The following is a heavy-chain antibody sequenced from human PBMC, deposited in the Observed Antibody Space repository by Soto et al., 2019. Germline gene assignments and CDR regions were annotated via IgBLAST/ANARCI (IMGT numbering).Heavy chain of an antibody. CDR2: INHSGST. Sequence: SETLSLTCAVYGGSFSGYYWSWIRQPPGKGLEWIGEINHSGSTNYNPSLKSRVTISVDTSKNQFSLKLSSVTAADTAVYYCARGGEGVPAAPRDYFDYWGQGTLVTVSS. CDR3: ARGGEGVPAAPRDYFDY. V-gene: IGHV4-34*01. CDR1: GGSFSGYY. D-gene: IGHD2-2*01. J-gene: IGHJ4*02.